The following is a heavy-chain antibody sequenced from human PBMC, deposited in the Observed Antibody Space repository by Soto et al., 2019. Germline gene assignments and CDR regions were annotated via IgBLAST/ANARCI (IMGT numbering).Heavy chain of an antibody. Sequence: QEQLVQSGAEVKKPGSSVKVSCKASGGIFSSDAISWVRQAPGQGLEWMGGIIPIFGTAKYAPTFQGRVTFIADQSPNPTYMVLSRLKLESTAIYYRARGGSGYVWFNEFWGQGTLFTVPS. CDR1: GGIFSSDA. D-gene: IGHD3-22*01. CDR2: IIPIFGTA. V-gene: IGHV1-69*01. J-gene: IGHJ4*02. CDR3: ARGGSGYVWFNEF.